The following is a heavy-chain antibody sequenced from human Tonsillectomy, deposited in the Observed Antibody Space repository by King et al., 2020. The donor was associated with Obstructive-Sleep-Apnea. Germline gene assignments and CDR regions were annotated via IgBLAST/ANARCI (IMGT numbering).Heavy chain of an antibody. Sequence: LVQSGAEVKKPGASVKVSCKASGYTFTSYGISWVRQAPGQGLEWMGWISAYNGNTNYAQKLQGRVNMTTDTSTSTAYMELRSRRSDDTAVYYCARGPIDPYCSSTSCYHYYYYGMDVWGQGTTVTVSS. CDR3: ARGPIDPYCSSTSCYHYYYYGMDV. CDR2: ISAYNGNT. V-gene: IGHV1-18*01. CDR1: GYTFTSYG. D-gene: IGHD2-2*01. J-gene: IGHJ6*02.